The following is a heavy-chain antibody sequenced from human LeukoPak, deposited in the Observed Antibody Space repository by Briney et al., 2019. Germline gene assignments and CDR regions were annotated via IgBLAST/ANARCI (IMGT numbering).Heavy chain of an antibody. CDR1: GGSISSSSYY. D-gene: IGHD3-3*01. CDR3: ARLTQSGY. V-gene: IGHV4-39*01. Sequence: SETLSLTCTVSGGSISSSSYYWGWIRQPPGKGLEWIVSIYYSGSTYYNPSLKSRVTISVDTSKNQFSLKLSSVTAADTAVYYCARLTQSGYWGQGTLVTVSS. CDR2: IYYSGST. J-gene: IGHJ4*02.